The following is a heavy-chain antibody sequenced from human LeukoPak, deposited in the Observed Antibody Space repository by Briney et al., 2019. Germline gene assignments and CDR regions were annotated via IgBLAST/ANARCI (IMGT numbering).Heavy chain of an antibody. CDR3: ARGPGPADDGGGYCFDY. V-gene: IGHV1-46*01. J-gene: IGHJ4*02. CDR2: INPGGGST. D-gene: IGHD3-22*01. CDR1: GYTFTSYY. Sequence: ASVKVSCKASGYTFTSYYLYWVRQAPGQGLEWMGVINPGGGSTTSAQQFQGRVTMTRDTSTSTVYMELRSLRSEDTAVYYCARGPGPADDGGGYCFDYWGQGTLVTVPS.